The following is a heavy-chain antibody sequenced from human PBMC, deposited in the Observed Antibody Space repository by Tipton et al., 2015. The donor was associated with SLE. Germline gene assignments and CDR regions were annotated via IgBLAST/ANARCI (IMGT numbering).Heavy chain of an antibody. J-gene: IGHJ6*03. CDR3: ARGGLTYGYYYYMDV. D-gene: IGHD4-17*01. CDR1: GGSFRSYY. V-gene: IGHV4-59*12. Sequence: TLSLTCTVSGGSFRSYYWSWIRQPPGKGLEWIGYMYYSGTTNYNPSLKSRVTMSMDTSKNQFSLKLSSVTAADTAVYYCARGGLTYGYYYYMDVWGKGTTVTVSS. CDR2: MYYSGTT.